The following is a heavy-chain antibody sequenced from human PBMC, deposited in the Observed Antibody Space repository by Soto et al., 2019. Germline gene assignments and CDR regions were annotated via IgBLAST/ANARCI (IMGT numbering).Heavy chain of an antibody. J-gene: IGHJ4*02. Sequence: HLQLQESGPGLVKPSETLSLTCTVSGGSISSSSYYWGWIRQPPGKGLEWIGSIYYSGSTYYNPSLKSRVTISVDTSKNQFSLKLSSVTAADTAVYYCARQPKKVDIVVVPAAIYYFDYWGQGTLVTVSS. D-gene: IGHD2-2*01. CDR2: IYYSGST. CDR1: GGSISSSSYY. CDR3: ARQPKKVDIVVVPAAIYYFDY. V-gene: IGHV4-39*01.